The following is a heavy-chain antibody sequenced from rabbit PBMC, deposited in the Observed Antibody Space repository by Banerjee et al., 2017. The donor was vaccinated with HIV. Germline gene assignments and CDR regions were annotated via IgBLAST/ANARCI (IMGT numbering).Heavy chain of an antibody. V-gene: IGHV1S45*01. CDR1: GFSFSSGYD. D-gene: IGHD4-1*01. Sequence: QEQLEESGGDLVKPGASLTLTCTASGFSFSSGYDMSWVRQAPGKGLEWIGYINAGSSGSTYYASWAKGRFTISKTSSTTVTLQMTSLTAADTATYFCARDLAGVIGWNFNLWGPGTLVTVS. CDR3: ARDLAGVIGWNFNL. CDR2: INAGSSGST. J-gene: IGHJ4*01.